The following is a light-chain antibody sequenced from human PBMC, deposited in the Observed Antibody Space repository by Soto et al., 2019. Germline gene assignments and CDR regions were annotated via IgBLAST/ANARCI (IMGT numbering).Light chain of an antibody. J-gene: IGLJ2*01. CDR1: SSDVGGYNY. V-gene: IGLV2-8*01. CDR2: EVT. Sequence: QSALTQPPSASGSPGQSVTISCTGTSSDVGGYNYVSWYQQHPGKAPKLMIYEVTKRPSGVPDRFSGSKSGNTASLTVSGFQAEDEADYYCSSYAGSSVVFGGGTKLTVL. CDR3: SSYAGSSVV.